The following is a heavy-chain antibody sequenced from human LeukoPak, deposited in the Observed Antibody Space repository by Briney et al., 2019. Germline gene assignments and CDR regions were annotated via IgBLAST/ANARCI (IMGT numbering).Heavy chain of an antibody. V-gene: IGHV3-23*01. CDR2: IFHSGDST. CDR1: GFTFSSYA. J-gene: IGHJ4*02. Sequence: GGSLRLSCAASGFTFSSYAISWVRQAPGRGLEWVSAIFHSGDSTFYADSVKGRFTVSRDNSQNTLYLQMNGLRAEDTAIYYCAKDPNAKTSVTTGWDSWGQGTLVTVSS. CDR3: AKDPNAKTSVTTGWDS. D-gene: IGHD4-17*01.